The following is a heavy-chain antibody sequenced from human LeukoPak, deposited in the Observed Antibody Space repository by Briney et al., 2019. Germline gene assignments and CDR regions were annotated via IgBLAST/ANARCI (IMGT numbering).Heavy chain of an antibody. J-gene: IGHJ4*02. V-gene: IGHV4-39*07. CDR1: GGSISSSSYY. D-gene: IGHD3-10*01. CDR3: ARLPQLLWFGELMVY. CDR2: IYYSGST. Sequence: KPSETLSLTCTVSGGSISSSSYYWGWIRQPPGKGLERIGSIYYSGSTYYNPSLKSRVTISVDTSKNQFSLKLSSVTAADTAVYYCARLPQLLWFGELMVYWGQGTLVTVSS.